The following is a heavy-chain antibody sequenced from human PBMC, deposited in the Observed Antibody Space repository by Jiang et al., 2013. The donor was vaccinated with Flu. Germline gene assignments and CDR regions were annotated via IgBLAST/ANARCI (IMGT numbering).Heavy chain of an antibody. V-gene: IGHV4-31*02. CDR2: GST. Sequence: GSTYYNPSLKSRVTISVDTSKNQFSLKLSSVTAADTAVYYCARVIWDTAMVIDYWGQGTLVTVSS. J-gene: IGHJ4*02. D-gene: IGHD5-18*01. CDR3: ARVIWDTAMVIDY.